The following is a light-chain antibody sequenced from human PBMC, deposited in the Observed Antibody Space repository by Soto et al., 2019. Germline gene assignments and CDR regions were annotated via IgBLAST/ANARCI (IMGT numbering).Light chain of an antibody. J-gene: IGKJ4*01. Sequence: DIQMTQSPSSLSASVGDRVTITCQASQDINTYINWYQQKPGKAPKLLIYDASKLETGDPSRFIGGRSGTDFALTVTSLQPEDIATYFCQHYDNLLLTFGGGTKVEL. CDR3: QHYDNLLLT. V-gene: IGKV1-33*01. CDR2: DAS. CDR1: QDINTY.